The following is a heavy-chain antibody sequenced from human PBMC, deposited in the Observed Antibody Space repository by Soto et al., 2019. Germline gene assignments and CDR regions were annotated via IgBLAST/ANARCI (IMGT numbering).Heavy chain of an antibody. J-gene: IGHJ6*02. CDR1: GYTLMDYY. CDR2: INPNSGGT. V-gene: IGHV1-2*02. CDR3: ARPAQRKSRSGYPLEGGMDV. D-gene: IGHD3-3*01. Sequence: ASAKVSCKASGYTLMDYYVHWVRQAPGQGLEWLGWINPNSGGTNYAQEFEGRVTMTRDTSIGTAYMELSRLRSGDTAVYYCARPAQRKSRSGYPLEGGMDVWGQGTTVTVSS.